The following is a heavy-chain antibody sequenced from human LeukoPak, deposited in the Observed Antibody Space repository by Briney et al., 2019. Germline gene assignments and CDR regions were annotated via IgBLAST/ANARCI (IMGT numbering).Heavy chain of an antibody. CDR2: IHHSGST. J-gene: IGHJ4*02. D-gene: IGHD3-22*01. V-gene: IGHV4-38-2*02. CDR3: ARASYSYDINGWVPFDY. Sequence: PSETLSLTCTVSGYSISSGYYWGWIRQPPGKGLEWIGSIHHSGSTYYNPSLKSRVTTSVDTSKNQFSLKLSSVTAADTAVYYCARASYSYDINGWVPFDYWGQGTLVTVSS. CDR1: GYSISSGYY.